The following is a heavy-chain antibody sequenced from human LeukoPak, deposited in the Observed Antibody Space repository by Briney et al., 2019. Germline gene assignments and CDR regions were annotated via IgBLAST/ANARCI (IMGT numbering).Heavy chain of an antibody. D-gene: IGHD4-23*01. CDR1: GFTFSDHF. CDR2: IRNKANSYTT. J-gene: IGHJ4*02. CDR3: AREYGGLDF. Sequence: GGSLRLSCAASGFTFSDHFMDWVRQAPGKGLEWVGRIRNKANSYTTEYAASVKGRFTISRDDSKNSLYLQINSLKTEDTAVYYCAREYGGLDFWGQGTLVTVSS. V-gene: IGHV3-72*01.